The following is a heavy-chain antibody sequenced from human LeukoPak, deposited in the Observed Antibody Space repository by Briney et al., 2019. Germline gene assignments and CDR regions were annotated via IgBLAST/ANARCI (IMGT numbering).Heavy chain of an antibody. J-gene: IGHJ4*02. Sequence: SETLSLTCTVSGYSISSGYYWGWIRQPPGKGLEWIGSIYYSGSTYYNPSLKSRVTISVDTSKNQFSLKLSSVTAADTAVYYCARQKYIVVAFDYWGQGTLVTVSS. V-gene: IGHV4-38-2*02. CDR1: GYSISSGYY. CDR2: IYYSGST. CDR3: ARQKYIVVAFDY. D-gene: IGHD2-15*01.